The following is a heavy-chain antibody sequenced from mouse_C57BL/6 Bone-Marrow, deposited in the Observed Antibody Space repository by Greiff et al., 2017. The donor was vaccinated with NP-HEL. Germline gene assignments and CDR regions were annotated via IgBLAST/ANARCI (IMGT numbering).Heavy chain of an antibody. V-gene: IGHV1-82*01. J-gene: IGHJ2*01. CDR1: GYAFSSSW. CDR2: IYPGDGDT. Sequence: QVQLKESGPELVKPGASVKISCKASGYAFSSSWMNWVKQRPGKGLEWIGRIYPGDGDTNYNGKFKGKATLTADKSSSTAYMQLSSLTSEDSAVYFCARNLYGNYLYFDYWGQGTTLTVSS. D-gene: IGHD2-10*02. CDR3: ARNLYGNYLYFDY.